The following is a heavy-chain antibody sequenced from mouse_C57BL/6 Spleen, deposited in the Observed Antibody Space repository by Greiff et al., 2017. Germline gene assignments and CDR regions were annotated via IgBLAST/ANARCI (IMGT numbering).Heavy chain of an antibody. Sequence: QVQLQQSGPELVKPGASVKISCKASGYTFTDYYINWVKQRPGQGLEWIGWIFPGSGSTYYNEKFKGKATLTVDKSSSTAYMLLSSLTSEDSAVYFCANYYGSSYVDYAMDYWGQGTSVTVSS. CDR2: IFPGSGST. D-gene: IGHD1-1*01. V-gene: IGHV1-75*01. CDR3: ANYYGSSYVDYAMDY. J-gene: IGHJ4*01. CDR1: GYTFTDYY.